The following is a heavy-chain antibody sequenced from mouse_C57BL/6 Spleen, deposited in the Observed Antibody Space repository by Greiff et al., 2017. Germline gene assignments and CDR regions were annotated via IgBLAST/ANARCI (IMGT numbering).Heavy chain of an antibody. V-gene: IGHV1-80*01. J-gene: IGHJ4*01. CDR3: ARGIYDFYAMDY. D-gene: IGHD1-1*01. CDR2: IYPGDGDT. Sequence: QVQLQQSGAELVKPGASVKISCKASGYAFSSYWMNWVKQRPGKGLEWIGQIYPGDGDTNYNGKFKGKATLTADKSSSTAYMQLSSLTSEDSAVYFCARGIYDFYAMDYWGQGTSVTVSS. CDR1: GYAFSSYW.